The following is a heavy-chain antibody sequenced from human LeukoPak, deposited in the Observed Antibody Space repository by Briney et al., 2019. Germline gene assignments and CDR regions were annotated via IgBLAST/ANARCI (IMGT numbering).Heavy chain of an antibody. V-gene: IGHV1-18*01. CDR3: ARAEQYQLLLH. D-gene: IGHD2-2*01. Sequence: ASVKVSCKASGYTFTSYGITWVRQAAGQGGEWMGWISAYNGNTNYAQKLQGRVTMTTDTSTSTAYLDLRSLRSDDTAVYYCARAEQYQLLLHWGQGTLVTVSS. CDR2: ISAYNGNT. J-gene: IGHJ4*02. CDR1: GYTFTSYG.